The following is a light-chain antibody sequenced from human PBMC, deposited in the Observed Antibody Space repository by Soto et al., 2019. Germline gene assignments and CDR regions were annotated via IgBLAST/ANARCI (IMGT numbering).Light chain of an antibody. V-gene: IGLV4-69*01. CDR2: VNGDGSH. J-gene: IGLJ2*01. Sequence: QSVLTQSPSASASLGASVKLTCTLNSGHSSYAIEWHQQQPEKGHRYLMKVNGDGSHNKGDGIPDRFAGSSSGAERYLSISSLKADEEADYYCQTWGSGIRVFVGGTKLTVL. CDR1: SGHSSYA. CDR3: QTWGSGIRV.